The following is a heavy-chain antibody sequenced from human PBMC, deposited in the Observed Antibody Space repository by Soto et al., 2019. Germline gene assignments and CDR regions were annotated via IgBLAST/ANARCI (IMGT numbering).Heavy chain of an antibody. CDR1: GFTFSDYY. J-gene: IGHJ3*02. CDR3: ARDRVGYSSSWHHDAFDI. V-gene: IGHV3-11*05. Sequence: QVQLVESGGGLVKPGGSLRLSCAASGFTFSDYYMSWIRQAPGKGLEWVSYISSSSIYTNYADSVKGRFTISRDNAKNSLFLQMNSLRADDTAVYYCARDRVGYSSSWHHDAFDIWGQGTMVNVST. D-gene: IGHD6-13*01. CDR2: ISSSSIYT.